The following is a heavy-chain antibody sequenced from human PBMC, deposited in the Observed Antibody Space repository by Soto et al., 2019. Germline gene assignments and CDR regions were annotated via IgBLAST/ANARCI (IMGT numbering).Heavy chain of an antibody. CDR1: GGSISSGGYS. Sequence: SETLSLTCAVSGGSISSGGYSWSWIRQPPGKGLEWIGYIYHSGSTYYNPSLKSRVTISVDRSKNQFSLKLSSVTAADTAVYYCARGSPVTTDYWGQGTLVTVS. CDR2: IYHSGST. D-gene: IGHD4-17*01. V-gene: IGHV4-30-2*01. CDR3: ARGSPVTTDY. J-gene: IGHJ4*02.